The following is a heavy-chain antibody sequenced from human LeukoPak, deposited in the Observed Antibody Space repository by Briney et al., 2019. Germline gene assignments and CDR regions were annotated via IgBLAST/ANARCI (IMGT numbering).Heavy chain of an antibody. CDR3: AREVSDYDILTGWIDY. CDR1: GVSIRSGSYY. CDR2: IYTSGTT. Sequence: SETLSLTCTASGVSIRSGSYYWSWIRQPAGKGLEWIGRIYTSGTTNYNPSLKSRVTISVGTSKSQFSLKLSSVTAADTAVYYCAREVSDYDILTGWIDYWGQGALVSVSS. J-gene: IGHJ4*02. D-gene: IGHD3-9*01. V-gene: IGHV4-61*02.